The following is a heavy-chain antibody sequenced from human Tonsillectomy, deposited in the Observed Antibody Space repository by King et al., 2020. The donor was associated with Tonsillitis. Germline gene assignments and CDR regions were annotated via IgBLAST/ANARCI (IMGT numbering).Heavy chain of an antibody. Sequence: VQLVESGGGLVQPGGSLRLSCATSGFTFSSYAMTWVRQAPGEGLEWVSGITGSGGTTYSADSVKGRVTISRDNSKNTVYLEMNNLSAEDTAVYYWAKFLFEWLLPDDAFDIWGQGTLVTVSS. D-gene: IGHD3-9*01. CDR3: AKFLFEWLLPDDAFDI. CDR2: ITGSGGTT. V-gene: IGHV3-23*04. CDR1: GFTFSSYA. J-gene: IGHJ3*02.